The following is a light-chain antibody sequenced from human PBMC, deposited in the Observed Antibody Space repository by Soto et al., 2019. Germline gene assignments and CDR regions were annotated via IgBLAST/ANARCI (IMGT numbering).Light chain of an antibody. V-gene: IGKV3-11*01. CDR2: DAS. CDR1: QSVSRY. Sequence: EIVLTQSPATLSLSPGERATLSCRASQSVSRYLAWYKQKPGQAPRLLIYDASNRATGHPAGFSGSGSGTDFTLTISILEPEDFAVYSCQLRKNWPRGTFRQGTRLEIK. CDR3: QLRKNWPRGT. J-gene: IGKJ5*01.